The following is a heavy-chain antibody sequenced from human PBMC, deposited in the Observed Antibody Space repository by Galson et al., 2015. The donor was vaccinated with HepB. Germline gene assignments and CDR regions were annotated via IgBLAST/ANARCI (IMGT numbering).Heavy chain of an antibody. Sequence: PALVKPTQTLTLTCSFSGFSLSTSGMCVSWIRQPPGKALEWLARHDWDDDKYYSTSLKTRLTISKDTSKKQVVLTMTNMDPVDTATYYCARTPLVGATHFDYWGQGTLVTVSS. J-gene: IGHJ4*02. CDR1: GFSLSTSGMC. CDR2: HDWDDDK. CDR3: ARTPLVGATHFDY. V-gene: IGHV2-70*11. D-gene: IGHD1-26*01.